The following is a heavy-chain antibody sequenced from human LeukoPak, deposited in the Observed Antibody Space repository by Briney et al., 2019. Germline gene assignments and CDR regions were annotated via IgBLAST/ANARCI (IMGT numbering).Heavy chain of an antibody. Sequence: PSETLSLTCTVSGGSISTSHYYWGWIRQPPGKGLEWIASIYYPGDTYYNPSLKSRVTISLDTSKDRVSPKLSSVSAADTAVYYCARRVIISSAYFDYWGQGTLVTVSS. V-gene: IGHV4-39*01. CDR2: IYYPGDT. D-gene: IGHD3-10*01. J-gene: IGHJ4*02. CDR3: ARRVIISSAYFDY. CDR1: GGSISTSHYY.